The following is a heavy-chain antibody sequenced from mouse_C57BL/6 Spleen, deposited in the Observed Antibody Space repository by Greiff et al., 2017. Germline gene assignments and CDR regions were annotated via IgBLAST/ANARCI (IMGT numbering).Heavy chain of an antibody. Sequence: QVQLQQPGAELVRPGSSVKLSCKASGYTFTSYWMHWVKQRPIQGLEWIGNIDPSDSETHYNQKFKDKATLTVDKSSSTAYMQLSSLTSEDSAVYYCARGNYYGSSYVAYWGQGTLVTVSA. V-gene: IGHV1-52*01. CDR2: IDPSDSET. CDR3: ARGNYYGSSYVAY. D-gene: IGHD1-1*01. CDR1: GYTFTSYW. J-gene: IGHJ3*01.